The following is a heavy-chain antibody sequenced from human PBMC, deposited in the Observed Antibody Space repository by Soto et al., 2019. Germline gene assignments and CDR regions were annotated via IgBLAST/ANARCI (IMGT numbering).Heavy chain of an antibody. V-gene: IGHV1-18*01. CDR1: GYTFTNYG. D-gene: IGHD3-3*01. CDR3: ARYDFGSAYYGHTGWFDP. J-gene: IGHJ5*02. Sequence: GASVKVSCKASGYTFTNYGIGWVRQAPGQGLEWMGWISPYNGDTNYAQNLQGRVTMTTDTSTSTAYMELRSLRSDDTAVYYCARYDFGSAYYGHTGWFDPWGQGTLVTVSS. CDR2: ISPYNGDT.